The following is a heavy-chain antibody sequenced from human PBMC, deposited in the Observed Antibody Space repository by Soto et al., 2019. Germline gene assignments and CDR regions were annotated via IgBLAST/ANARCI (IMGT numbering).Heavy chain of an antibody. Sequence: QVRLHESGPGLVKPSQTLSLTCSVSGGSISGDYYWSWIRQSPEKGLEWIGYIYYSGSSYSNPAPQSRLSRSQERSKTQFPLKRRPVTPAETAVYTGAGGGARWPGYFDSWGQGALVAVSS. CDR2: IYYSGSS. D-gene: IGHD2-15*01. CDR3: AGGGARWPGYFDS. CDR1: GGSISGDYY. J-gene: IGHJ4*02. V-gene: IGHV4-30-4*08.